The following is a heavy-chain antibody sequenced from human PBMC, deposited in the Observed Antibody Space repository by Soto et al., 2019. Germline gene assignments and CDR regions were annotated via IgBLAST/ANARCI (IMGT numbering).Heavy chain of an antibody. D-gene: IGHD6-19*01. CDR1: GYSFTSYW. J-gene: IGHJ5*02. Sequence: LGESLKISCKGSGYSFTSYWIGWVRQMPGKGLEWMGIIYPGDSDTRYSPSFQGQVTISADKSISTAYLQWSSLKASDTAMYYCARLYRSAMTKENWFDPWGQGTLVTVSS. CDR3: ARLYRSAMTKENWFDP. V-gene: IGHV5-51*01. CDR2: IYPGDSDT.